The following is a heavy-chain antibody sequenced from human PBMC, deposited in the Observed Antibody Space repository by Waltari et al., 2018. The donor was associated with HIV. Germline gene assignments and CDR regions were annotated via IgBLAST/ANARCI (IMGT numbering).Heavy chain of an antibody. CDR3: ARDRFCNGNGCSPCDAFDV. CDR1: GGSVGSSGFS. CDR2: IYYTGRT. J-gene: IGHJ3*01. Sequence: QLRLQESGSGLLKPSQTLSLPCNVSGGSVGSSGFSWSWIRQSPGKGLEWIGSIYYTGRTYYNPSLKSRVNISLDRSKTQFSLRLSYVSAAVTAVYYCARDRFCNGNGCSPCDAFDVWGQGRMVTVSS. D-gene: IGHD2-15*01. V-gene: IGHV4-30-2*06.